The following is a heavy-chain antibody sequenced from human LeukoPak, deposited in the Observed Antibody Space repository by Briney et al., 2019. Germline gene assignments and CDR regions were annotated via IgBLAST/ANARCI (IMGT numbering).Heavy chain of an antibody. CDR1: GYTFTDYY. V-gene: IGHV1-2*02. D-gene: IGHD3-22*01. CDR2: INPNSGGT. CDR3: ARASYYYDSSGCPGYYFDY. Sequence: ASVKESFKASGYTFTDYYLHWVRQHTRQGVEGMGGINPNSGGTNYAQKFQGRFTMTRDTSISKAYKELSRLRSDDTTVYYCARASYYYDSSGCPGYYFDYWGQGTLVTVSS. J-gene: IGHJ4*02.